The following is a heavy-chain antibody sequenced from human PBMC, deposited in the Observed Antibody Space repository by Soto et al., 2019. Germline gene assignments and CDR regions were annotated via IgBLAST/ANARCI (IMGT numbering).Heavy chain of an antibody. V-gene: IGHV4-34*01. D-gene: IGHD3-22*01. J-gene: IGHJ4*02. CDR1: GGSFSGYY. Sequence: PSETLSLTCAVYGGSFSGYYWTWIRQPPGKGLEWIGEINHSGSTNYNPSLKSRVTISVDTSKNQFSLKLSSVTAADTAVYYCARAGDYYDSSGRVDYWGQG. CDR2: INHSGST. CDR3: ARAGDYYDSSGRVDY.